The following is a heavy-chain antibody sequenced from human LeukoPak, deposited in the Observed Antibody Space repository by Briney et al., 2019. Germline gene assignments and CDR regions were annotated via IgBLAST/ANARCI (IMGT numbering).Heavy chain of an antibody. CDR3: ARVIERELLRVGWFDP. J-gene: IGHJ5*02. Sequence: ASVKVSCKASGYTFTSYGISWVRQAPGQGLEWMGWISAYNGNTNYAQKLQGRVTMTTDTSTSTAYMELRSLRSDDTAVYYCARVIERELLRVGWFDPWGQGTLVTVSS. V-gene: IGHV1-18*01. CDR2: ISAYNGNT. D-gene: IGHD1-26*01. CDR1: GYTFTSYG.